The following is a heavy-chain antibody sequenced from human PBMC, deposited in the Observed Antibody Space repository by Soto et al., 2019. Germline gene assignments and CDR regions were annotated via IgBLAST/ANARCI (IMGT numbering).Heavy chain of an antibody. CDR2: INRHGDST. D-gene: IGHD4-17*01. V-gene: IGHV3-20*04. Sequence: EVYLVEAGGGVVRPGGSLRLSCAASGFGFDEYGMSWVRQGPGKGLEWVSTINRHGDSTAYADSVKGRFTISRANAKNSLYLQMNGLRSEDTAFYYCARDHRWGYQYGDYGDSWGQGTLVTVSS. J-gene: IGHJ4*02. CDR1: GFGFDEYG. CDR3: ARDHRWGYQYGDYGDS.